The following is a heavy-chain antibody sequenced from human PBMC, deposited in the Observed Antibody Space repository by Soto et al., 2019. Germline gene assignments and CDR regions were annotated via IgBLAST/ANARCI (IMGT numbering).Heavy chain of an antibody. CDR2: LSGSGGST. J-gene: IGHJ4*02. CDR3: AKDLRDWGFFDY. Sequence: GSLGLSCAASGFTFCSSGMHWVRQAPGKGLEWVSSLSGSGGSTNYADSVKGRFTISRDNSKDTLYLQMNNLRAEDTAMYYCAKDLRDWGFFDYWGLGTLVTVS. D-gene: IGHD3-16*01. V-gene: IGHV3-23*01. CDR1: GFTFCSSG.